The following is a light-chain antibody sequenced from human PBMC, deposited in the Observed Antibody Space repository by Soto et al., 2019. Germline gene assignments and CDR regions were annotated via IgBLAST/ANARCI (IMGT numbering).Light chain of an antibody. Sequence: VMTQSPATLSVSPGERATLSCTASQSINSNLAWYQQRPGQAPRLLIYGASTRATGIPARFSGSGSGTEFTLTISSLQSEDFAVYYCQQYNSWPETFGQGTKVDIK. CDR1: QSINSN. J-gene: IGKJ1*01. CDR2: GAS. CDR3: QQYNSWPET. V-gene: IGKV3-15*01.